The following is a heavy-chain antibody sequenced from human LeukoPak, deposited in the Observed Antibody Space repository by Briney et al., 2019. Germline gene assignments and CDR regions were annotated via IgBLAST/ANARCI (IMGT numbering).Heavy chain of an antibody. V-gene: IGHV4-61*02. J-gene: IGHJ4*02. CDR2: IYTSGST. CDR3: ARWHCSSTSCYAGV. D-gene: IGHD2-2*01. CDR1: GGSISSGRYD. Sequence: PSETLSLTCTVSGGSISSGRYDWSCIRQPAGKGLEWIGRIYTSGSTNYNPSLKSRVTISVDTSKNQFSLKLSSVTAADTAVYYCARWHCSSTSCYAGVWGQGTLVTVSS.